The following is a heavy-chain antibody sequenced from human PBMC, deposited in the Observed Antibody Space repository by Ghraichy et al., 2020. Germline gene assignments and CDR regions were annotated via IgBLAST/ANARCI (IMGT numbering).Heavy chain of an antibody. D-gene: IGHD6-13*01. Sequence: LSLTCAASGFNFSRYAMHWVRQAPGKGLEWVALISYDGSNKYYADSVKGRFTISRDNSENTMYLEMNSLRTKDTAVYYCARDRLATTGAGGKGYFDLWGRGTLVTVSS. J-gene: IGHJ2*01. CDR1: GFNFSRYA. CDR2: ISYDGSNK. CDR3: ARDRLATTGAGGKGYFDL. V-gene: IGHV3-30*04.